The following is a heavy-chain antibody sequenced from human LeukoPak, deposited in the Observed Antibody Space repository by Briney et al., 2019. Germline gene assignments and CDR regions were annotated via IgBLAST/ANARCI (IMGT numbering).Heavy chain of an antibody. CDR1: GSTFSSYA. D-gene: IGHD2-15*01. Sequence: GGSLRLSCAASGSTFSSYAMSCVRQAPGKGLEWVSAISGSGGSTYYADPVKGRFTIARDNSKNTLYLQMNSLRAEDTAVYYCAKDLGYCSGGSCFYFDYWGQGTLVTVSS. CDR3: AKDLGYCSGGSCFYFDY. V-gene: IGHV3-23*01. CDR2: ISGSGGST. J-gene: IGHJ4*02.